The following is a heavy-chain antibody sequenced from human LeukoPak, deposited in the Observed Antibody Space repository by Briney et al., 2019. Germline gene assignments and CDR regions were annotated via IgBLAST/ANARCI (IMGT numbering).Heavy chain of an antibody. J-gene: IGHJ6*02. CDR1: GGSINNYY. CDR2: IYYRGST. D-gene: IGHD3-9*01. CDR3: ARQKTAPPIFEYYGMDI. V-gene: IGHV4-59*08. Sequence: PSETLSLTCTVSGGSINNYYWSWIRQPPGKGLEWIGYIYYRGSTTYNPSLKSRVTIPVDTSKNQFSLNLKFVTAADTAVYYCARQKTAPPIFEYYGMDIWGQGTTVTVSS.